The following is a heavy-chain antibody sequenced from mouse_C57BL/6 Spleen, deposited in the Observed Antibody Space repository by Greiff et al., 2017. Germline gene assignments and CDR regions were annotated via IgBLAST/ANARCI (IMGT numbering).Heavy chain of an antibody. V-gene: IGHV5-17*01. CDR3: AREFITTVDWYFDV. D-gene: IGHD1-1*01. CDR2: ISSGSSTI. CDR1: GFTFSDYG. J-gene: IGHJ1*03. Sequence: EVKVVESGGGLVKPGGSLKLSCAASGFTFSDYGMHWVRQAPEKGLEWVAYISSGSSTIYYADTVKGRFTISRDNAKNTLFLQMTSLRSEDTAMYYCAREFITTVDWYFDVWGTGTTVTVSS.